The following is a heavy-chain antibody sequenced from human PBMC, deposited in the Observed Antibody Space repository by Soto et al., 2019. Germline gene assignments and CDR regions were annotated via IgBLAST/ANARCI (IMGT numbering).Heavy chain of an antibody. Sequence: QITLKESGPTRVKPTQTLTLTCTFSGFSLSTSGVGVGWIRQSPGKALERLALIYWDDDKRYSPSLKSRLTITKDPSKNPVVLTMTIMDPVDTATYYCAHRAGLQGNWNGGYFDFWGQGALVTVSS. CDR2: IYWDDDK. D-gene: IGHD1-1*01. CDR3: AHRAGLQGNWNGGYFDF. V-gene: IGHV2-5*02. CDR1: GFSLSTSGVG. J-gene: IGHJ4*02.